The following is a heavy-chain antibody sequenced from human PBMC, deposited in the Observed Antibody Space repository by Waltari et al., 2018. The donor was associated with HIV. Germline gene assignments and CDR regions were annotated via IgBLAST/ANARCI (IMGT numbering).Heavy chain of an antibody. CDR2: VEHTGNT. V-gene: IGHV4-34*01. CDR1: NASLSGNY. Sequence: QVQLQPWGAGLLKPSETLSLTCAVYNASLSGNYWSWIRQPPGKGPEWIGQVEHTGNTKYKASLNSRVTISVDTSKNQFSLKMKSVTAADTAFYYCTRAWAEGGPQGNWGQGALVTVSS. D-gene: IGHD2-15*01. CDR3: TRAWAEGGPQGN. J-gene: IGHJ4*02.